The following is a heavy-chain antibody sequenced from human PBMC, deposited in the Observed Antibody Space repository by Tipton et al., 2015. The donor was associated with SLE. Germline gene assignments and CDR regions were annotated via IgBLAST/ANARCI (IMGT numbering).Heavy chain of an antibody. CDR2: VDYSGST. V-gene: IGHV4-39*07. CDR3: ARSRDKTTDAYDI. CDR1: DDSISDNSSY. J-gene: IGHJ3*02. Sequence: TLSLTCTVSDDSISDNSSYWGWLRQPPEKGLEWIGSVDYSGSTYHNPSLKSRVTLSVDTSKDQFSLNLSSVTAADTAVYYCARSRDKTTDAYDIWGHGTMVTVSS. D-gene: IGHD1/OR15-1a*01.